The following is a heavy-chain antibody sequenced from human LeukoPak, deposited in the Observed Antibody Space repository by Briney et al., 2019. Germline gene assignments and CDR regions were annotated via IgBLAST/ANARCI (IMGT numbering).Heavy chain of an antibody. CDR3: ARDSAATGTWWFDP. CDR1: GFTFSSYG. Sequence: GGSLRLSCAASGFTFSSYGMHWVRQAPGKGLEWVAFIRYDGSNKYYADSVKGRFTISRDNSKNTLYLQMNSLRAEDTAVYYCARDSAATGTWWFDPWGQGTLVTVSS. D-gene: IGHD6-13*01. J-gene: IGHJ5*02. CDR2: IRYDGSNK. V-gene: IGHV3-30*02.